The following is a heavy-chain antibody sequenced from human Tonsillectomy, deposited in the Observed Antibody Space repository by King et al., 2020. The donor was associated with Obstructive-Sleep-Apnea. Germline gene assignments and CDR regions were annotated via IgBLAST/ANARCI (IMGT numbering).Heavy chain of an antibody. CDR1: GFSLSTSVVG. Sequence: TLKESGPTLVKPTQTLTLTCTFSGFSLSTSVVGVGWIRQPPGKALEWLALIFWDDDKGYSPYLKSRLTITKDTSKNQVVLTMTNMDPVDTATYYCAHRPDDSSGPGYFDLWGRGTLVTVSS. CDR2: IFWDDDK. CDR3: AHRPDDSSGPGYFDL. V-gene: IGHV2-5*02. D-gene: IGHD3-22*01. J-gene: IGHJ2*01.